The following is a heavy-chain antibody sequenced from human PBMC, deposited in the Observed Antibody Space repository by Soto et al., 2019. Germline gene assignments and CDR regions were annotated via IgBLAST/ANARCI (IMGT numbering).Heavy chain of an antibody. D-gene: IGHD2-15*01. Sequence: QVQLVQSGAEVKKPGASVKVSCKASGYTFTSYGIIWVRQAPGQGLEWMGWISAYNGNTNYAQKLQGRVTMTTDTSTSTAYMELRSLSYDDTAVYYCARSTDGGTIAYYFDYWGQGTMVTVSS. J-gene: IGHJ4*02. CDR3: ARSTDGGTIAYYFDY. CDR1: GYTFTSYG. CDR2: ISAYNGNT. V-gene: IGHV1-18*01.